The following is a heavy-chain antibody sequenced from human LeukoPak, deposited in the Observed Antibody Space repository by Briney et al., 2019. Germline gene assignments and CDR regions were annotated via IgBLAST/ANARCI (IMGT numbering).Heavy chain of an antibody. Sequence: SETLSLTCTVSGYSISSGYYWGWIRQPPGKGLEWIGSIYHSGSTYYNPSLKSRVTISVDTSKNQFSLKLSSVTAADTAVYYCARGGIVVVPAAMSVRRITSGWFDPWGQGTLVTVSS. CDR2: IYHSGST. V-gene: IGHV4-38-2*02. CDR3: ARGGIVVVPAAMSVRRITSGWFDP. CDR1: GYSISSGYY. D-gene: IGHD2-2*01. J-gene: IGHJ5*02.